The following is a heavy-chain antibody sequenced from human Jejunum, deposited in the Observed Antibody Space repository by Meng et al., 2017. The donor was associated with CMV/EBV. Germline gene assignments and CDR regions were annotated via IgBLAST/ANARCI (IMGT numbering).Heavy chain of an antibody. CDR2: ISGSGIVSRR. V-gene: IGHV3-23*01. J-gene: IGHJ4*02. Sequence: TFRKYAMSWVRQDPGKGPEWVSVISGSGIVSRRDYADFVMGRFTISRDDSKNTLYLQMNSLRVEDTAIYYCAKREAATVFGVAFDYWGQGTLVTVSS. CDR1: TFRKYA. D-gene: IGHD3-3*01. CDR3: AKREAATVFGVAFDY.